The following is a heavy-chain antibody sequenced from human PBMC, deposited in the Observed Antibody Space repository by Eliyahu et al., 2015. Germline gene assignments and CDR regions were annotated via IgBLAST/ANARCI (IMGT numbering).Heavy chain of an antibody. J-gene: IGHJ4*02. D-gene: IGHD6-19*01. CDR1: GYSISSGYY. V-gene: IGHV4-38-2*01. CDR3: AHSSGWTGGFDY. CDR2: IYHSGST. Sequence: QVQLQESGPGLVKPSETLSLTCAVSGYSISSGYYWGWIRQPPGKGLEWIGSIYHSGSTYYNPSLKSRVTISVDTSKNQFSLKLSSVTAADTAVYYCAHSSGWTGGFDYWGQGTLVTVSS.